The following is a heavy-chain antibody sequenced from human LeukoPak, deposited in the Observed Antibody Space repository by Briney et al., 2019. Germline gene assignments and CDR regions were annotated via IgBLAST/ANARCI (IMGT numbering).Heavy chain of an antibody. CDR3: ARDAAAMVFDY. D-gene: IGHD5-18*01. V-gene: IGHV1-46*01. CDR2: INPSGGST. Sequence: ASVKVSCKVSGYTFTSYYMHWVRQAPGQGLEWMGIINPSGGSTSYAQKFQGRVTMTRDTSTSTVYMELSSLRSEDTAVYYCARDAAAMVFDYWGQGTLVTVSS. CDR1: GYTFTSYY. J-gene: IGHJ4*02.